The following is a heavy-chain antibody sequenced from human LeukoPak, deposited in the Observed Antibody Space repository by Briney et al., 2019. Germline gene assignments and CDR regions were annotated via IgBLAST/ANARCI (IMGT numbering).Heavy chain of an antibody. V-gene: IGHV3-20*04. CDR3: ARDLSGVTGYTYGRGIDY. CDR1: GFTFDDHG. Sequence: GGSLRLSCAASGFTFDDHGMSWVRQAQGKGLEWVSGIKWDGGRTGYADSVKGRFTISRDNAKTSLYLQMNSLRAEDTAVYYCARDLSGVTGYTYGRGIDYWGQGTLVTVSS. D-gene: IGHD5-18*01. CDR2: IKWDGGRT. J-gene: IGHJ4*02.